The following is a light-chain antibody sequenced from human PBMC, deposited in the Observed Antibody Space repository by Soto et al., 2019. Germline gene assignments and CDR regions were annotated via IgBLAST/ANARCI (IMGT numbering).Light chain of an antibody. CDR3: QQHNNWPPLT. Sequence: EIVMTQSPATLSVSPGERATLSCRASQSISSNLAWYQQKPGQAPRLLIYGAATRATGIPARFSGSGSGTDCALTTGSVQSEDFAVYYCQQHNNWPPLTFGGGTKVEIK. J-gene: IGKJ4*01. V-gene: IGKV3-15*01. CDR2: GAA. CDR1: QSISSN.